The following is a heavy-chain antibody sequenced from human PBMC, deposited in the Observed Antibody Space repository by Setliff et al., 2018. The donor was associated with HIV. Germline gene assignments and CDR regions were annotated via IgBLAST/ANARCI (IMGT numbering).Heavy chain of an antibody. CDR3: TRPQYIYDNSDSDN. CDR2: IKTEAEGYAT. J-gene: IGHJ4*02. CDR1: GFTFSGSP. Sequence: SLKISCGASGFTFSGSPMHWVRQASGKGLEWVGRIKTEAEGYATAYAASVKGRFTISRDDSKNTAYLQMNSLKTEDTAIYYCTRPQYIYDNSDSDNWGQGALVTVSS. D-gene: IGHD3-22*01. V-gene: IGHV3-73*01.